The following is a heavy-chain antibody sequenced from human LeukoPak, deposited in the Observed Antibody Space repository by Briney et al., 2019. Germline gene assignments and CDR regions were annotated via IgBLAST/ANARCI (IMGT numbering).Heavy chain of an antibody. CDR1: GGSISSDSYY. V-gene: IGHV4-39*01. CDR2: IHYSGST. J-gene: IGHJ5*02. CDR3: AKAVAGMGEIA. D-gene: IGHD6-19*01. Sequence: SETLSLTCTVSGGSISSDSYYWGWIRQPPGKGLEWIGRIHYSGSTYYNPSLKSRITISVDTSKNQFSLKLSSVTAADTAVYYCAKAVAGMGEIAWDQGTLVTVSS.